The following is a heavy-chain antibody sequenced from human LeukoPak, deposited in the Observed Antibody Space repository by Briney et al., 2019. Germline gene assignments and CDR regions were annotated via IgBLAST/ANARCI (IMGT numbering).Heavy chain of an antibody. CDR2: INHSGST. CDR3: ARGRDSSGSSYDAFDI. J-gene: IGHJ3*02. Sequence: SETLSLTCAVYGGSFSGYYWSWIRQPPGKGLEWIGEINHSGSTNYNPSPKSRVTISVDTSKNQFSLKLSSATAADTAVYYCARGRDSSGSSYDAFDIWGQGTMVTVSS. V-gene: IGHV4-34*01. CDR1: GGSFSGYY. D-gene: IGHD3-22*01.